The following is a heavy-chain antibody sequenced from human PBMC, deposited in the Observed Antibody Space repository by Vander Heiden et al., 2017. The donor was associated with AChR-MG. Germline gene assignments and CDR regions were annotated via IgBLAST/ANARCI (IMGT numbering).Heavy chain of an antibody. CDR1: ALTFSRYG. V-gene: IGHV3-48*01. Sequence: EVQLVESGGGLVQPGGSLRLPCSASALTFSRYGMNWVRQAPGKGLEWVSYISRSSSTIYDADAVKGRFTISRDNAKNSLYLQMNSLRAEDTAVYYCARERCSGTSCPRTYFDYWGQGTLVTVSS. CDR2: ISRSSSTI. J-gene: IGHJ4*02. D-gene: IGHD2-2*01. CDR3: ARERCSGTSCPRTYFDY.